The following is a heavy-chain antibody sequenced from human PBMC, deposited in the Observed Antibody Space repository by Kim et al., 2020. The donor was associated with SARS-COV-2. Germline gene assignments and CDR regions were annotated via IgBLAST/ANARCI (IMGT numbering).Heavy chain of an antibody. J-gene: IGHJ4*02. Sequence: ASVKVSCKVSGYTLTELSMHWVRQAPGKGLEWMGGFDPEDGETIYAQKFQGRVTMTADTSTDTAYMELSSLRSEDTAVYYCATTPYIQLWRIGYFDYWGQGTLVTVSS. CDR3: ATTPYIQLWRIGYFDY. CDR1: GYTLTELS. CDR2: FDPEDGET. D-gene: IGHD5-18*01. V-gene: IGHV1-24*01.